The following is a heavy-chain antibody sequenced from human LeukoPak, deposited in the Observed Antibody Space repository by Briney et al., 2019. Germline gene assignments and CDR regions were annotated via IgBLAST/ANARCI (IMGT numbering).Heavy chain of an antibody. J-gene: IGHJ1*01. CDR2: ISGSGGST. V-gene: IGHV3-23*01. CDR1: GFTFSSYA. Sequence: PGGSLRLSCAASGFTFSSYAMSWVRQAPGKGLEWVSAISGSGGSTYYADSVKGRFTISRDNSKNTLYLQMNSLRAEDTAVYYCAKDGVLRWYGSEYFQHWGQGTLVTVSS. D-gene: IGHD4-23*01. CDR3: AKDGVLRWYGSEYFQH.